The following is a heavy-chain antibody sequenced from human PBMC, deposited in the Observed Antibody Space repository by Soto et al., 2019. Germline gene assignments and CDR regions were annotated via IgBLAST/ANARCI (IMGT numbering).Heavy chain of an antibody. CDR2: ISGSGGST. V-gene: IGHV3-23*01. CDR1: GFTFSSYA. D-gene: IGHD3-16*02. Sequence: GGSLRLSCAASGFTFSSYAMSWVRQAPGKGLEWVSAISGSGGSTYYADSVKGRFTISRDNSKNTLYLQMNSLRAEDTAVYYCAKGPLNDYIWGSYRYTVGYWGQGTLVTVSS. CDR3: AKGPLNDYIWGSYRYTVGY. J-gene: IGHJ4*02.